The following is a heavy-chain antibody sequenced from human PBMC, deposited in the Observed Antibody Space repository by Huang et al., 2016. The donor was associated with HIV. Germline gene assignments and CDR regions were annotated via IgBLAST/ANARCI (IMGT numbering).Heavy chain of an antibody. Sequence: QVRLEQWGAGLQKPSETLSLTYAEYGGSFSGYQWTWFRQSPGKGLEWIGEINHSGIATYNPSLKPRCTITGDMSKNQSSLKMTSLTVSDTAVYFGARGLRFCRGGDCFPTHFQHWSQG. CDR2: INHSGIA. J-gene: IGHJ1*01. D-gene: IGHD2-21*02. CDR1: GGSFSGYQ. V-gene: IGHV4-34*02. CDR3: ARGLRFCRGGDCFPTHFQH.